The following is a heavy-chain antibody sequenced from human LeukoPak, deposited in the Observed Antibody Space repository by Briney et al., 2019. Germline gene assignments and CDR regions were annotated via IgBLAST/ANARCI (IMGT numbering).Heavy chain of an antibody. CDR2: INPNSGGT. CDR1: GYTFTGYY. CDR3: ARDRETAAGTGWFDP. J-gene: IGHJ5*02. D-gene: IGHD6-13*01. V-gene: IGHV1-2*02. Sequence: ASVKVSCKASGYTFTGYYMHWVRQAPGQGLEWMGWINPNSGGTNYAQKFQGRVTMTRDTSISTAYMELSRLRSDDTAVYYCARDRETAAGTGWFDPWGQGTLVTVSS.